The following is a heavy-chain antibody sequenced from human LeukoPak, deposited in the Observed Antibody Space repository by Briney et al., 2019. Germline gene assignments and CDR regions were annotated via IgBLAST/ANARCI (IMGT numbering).Heavy chain of an antibody. V-gene: IGHV5-51*01. D-gene: IGHD3-16*01. CDR3: ARPSFRAFDI. Sequence: GESLKISCKGSGYSFSTYWIGWVRQMPGKGLEWMGIIYPGDSDTRYSPSFRGQVIISVDKSISTAYLQWSSLKASDTAIYYCARPSFRAFDIWGQGTMVTVSS. CDR2: IYPGDSDT. CDR1: GYSFSTYW. J-gene: IGHJ3*02.